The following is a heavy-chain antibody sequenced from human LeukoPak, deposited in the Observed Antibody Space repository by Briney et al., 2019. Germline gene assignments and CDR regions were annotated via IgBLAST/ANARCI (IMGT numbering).Heavy chain of an antibody. J-gene: IGHJ4*02. CDR2: IRGGGDYT. CDR3: ARVRPGQQLDY. CDR1: GFTFSSYA. D-gene: IGHD6-13*01. V-gene: IGHV3-23*01. Sequence: GGSLRLSCAASGFTFSSYAMSWVRQAPTKALEWVSAIRGGGDYTYYADSVKVRFTISRDNSRNTLYLQMNSLRAEDTAVYYCARVRPGQQLDYWGQGTLVTVSS.